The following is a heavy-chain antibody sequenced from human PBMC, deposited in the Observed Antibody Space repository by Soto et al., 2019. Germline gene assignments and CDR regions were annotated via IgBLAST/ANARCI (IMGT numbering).Heavy chain of an antibody. CDR1: GYTFTNYG. Sequence: ASLKASCKASGYTFTNYGVSWVRQAPGQGLEWMGWISPHNGNTHYAQKFQGRVTMTTDTSTTTAYLEVRSLTSDDTAVYYCARDGSITRSLDVWGQGTTVTVSS. CDR3: ARDGSITRSLDV. D-gene: IGHD2-15*01. J-gene: IGHJ6*02. CDR2: ISPHNGNT. V-gene: IGHV1-18*01.